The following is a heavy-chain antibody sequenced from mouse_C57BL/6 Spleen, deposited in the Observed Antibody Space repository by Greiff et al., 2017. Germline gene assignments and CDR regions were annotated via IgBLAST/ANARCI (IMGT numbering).Heavy chain of an antibody. Sequence: QVHVKQPGAELVKPGASVKMSCKASGYTFTSYWITWVKQRPGQGLEWIGDIYPGSGSTNYNEKFKSKATLTVDTSSSTAYMQLSSLTSEDSAVYYCARRETTMSTPAWFADWGQGTLVTVSA. V-gene: IGHV1-55*01. CDR1: GYTFTSYW. D-gene: IGHD2-4*01. J-gene: IGHJ3*01. CDR2: IYPGSGST. CDR3: ARRETTMSTPAWFAD.